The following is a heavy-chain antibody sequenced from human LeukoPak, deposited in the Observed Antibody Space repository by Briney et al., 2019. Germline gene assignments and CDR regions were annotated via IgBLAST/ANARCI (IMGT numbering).Heavy chain of an antibody. CDR3: VGQLLRAV. J-gene: IGHJ6*04. D-gene: IGHD2-2*01. CDR2: IKEDGSVQ. Sequence: GGSLRLSCAASGFTFSSYAMSWVRQAPGTGLEWVANIKEDGSVQDYVDSVKGRFTISRDNAKNTLYLQMNSLRVDDTAVYYCVGQLLRAVWGKGTTVTVSS. CDR1: GFTFSSYA. V-gene: IGHV3-7*01.